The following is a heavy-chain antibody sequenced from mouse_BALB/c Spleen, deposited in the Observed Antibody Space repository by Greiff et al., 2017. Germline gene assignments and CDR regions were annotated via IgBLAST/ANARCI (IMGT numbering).Heavy chain of an antibody. V-gene: IGHV5-17*02. Sequence: EVKVEESGGGLVQPGGSRKLSCAASGFTFSSFGMHWVRQAPEKGLEWVAYISSGSSTIYYADTVKGRFTISRDNPKNTLFLQMTSLRSEDTAMYYCARSTARSWFAYWGQGTLVTVSA. CDR1: GFTFSSFG. J-gene: IGHJ3*01. CDR2: ISSGSSTI. CDR3: ARSTARSWFAY. D-gene: IGHD1-2*01.